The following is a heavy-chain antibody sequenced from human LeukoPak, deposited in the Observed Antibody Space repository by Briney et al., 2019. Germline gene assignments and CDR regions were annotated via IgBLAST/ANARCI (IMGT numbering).Heavy chain of an antibody. CDR1: GGSFSVYY. Sequence: SETLSLTCAVYGGSFSVYYWSWIRQPPGKGLEWIGEINHSGSTNYNPSLKSRVTISVDTSKNQFSLKLSSVTAADTAVYYCARGTGGSSCSHWGQGTLVTVSA. D-gene: IGHD6-13*01. J-gene: IGHJ4*02. CDR3: ARGTGGSSCSH. CDR2: INHSGST. V-gene: IGHV4-34*01.